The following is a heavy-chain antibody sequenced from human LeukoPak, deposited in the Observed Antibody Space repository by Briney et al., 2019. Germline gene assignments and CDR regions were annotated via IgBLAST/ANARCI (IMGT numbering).Heavy chain of an antibody. V-gene: IGHV1-8*01. CDR1: GCTFTSYD. D-gene: IGHD4-17*01. CDR2: MNPNSGNT. CDR3: ARGGGDQTAPPNFDY. J-gene: IGHJ4*02. Sequence: GASVKVSCKASGCTFTSYDINWVRQATGQGLEWMGWMNPNSGNTGYAQKFQGRVTMTRNTSISTAYMELSSLRSGDTAVYYCARGGGDQTAPPNFDYWGQGTLVTVSS.